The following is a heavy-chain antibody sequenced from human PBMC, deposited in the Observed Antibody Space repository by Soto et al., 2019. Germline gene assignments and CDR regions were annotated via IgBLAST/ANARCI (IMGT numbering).Heavy chain of an antibody. J-gene: IGHJ3*02. CDR1: GFPFSSYG. V-gene: IGHV3-23*01. D-gene: IGHD6-13*01. CDR3: ATGYSSSWGDAFDI. Sequence: GGSLRLSCAASGFPFSSYGMNWVRQAPGKGLEWVSAISGSDGTTHYADSVRGRFTISRDNSNNTVFLQMNSLGVEDTAVYYCATGYSSSWGDAFDIWGQGTMVTVSS. CDR2: ISGSDGTT.